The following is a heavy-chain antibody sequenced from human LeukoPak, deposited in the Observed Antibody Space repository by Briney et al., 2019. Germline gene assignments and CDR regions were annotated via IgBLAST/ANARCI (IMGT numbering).Heavy chain of an antibody. V-gene: IGHV3-48*02. CDR2: ISTSSNTI. D-gene: IGHD3-22*01. J-gene: IGHJ5*02. CDR3: ARDRGTSGYLP. Sequence: GGSLRLSCAASGFTFSSYSVNWVRQAPGKGLEWVSYISTSSNTIHYADSVKGRFTISRDNAKNSLYLQMNSLRDDDTAVYYCARDRGTSGYLPWGQGTLVTVSS. CDR1: GFTFSSYS.